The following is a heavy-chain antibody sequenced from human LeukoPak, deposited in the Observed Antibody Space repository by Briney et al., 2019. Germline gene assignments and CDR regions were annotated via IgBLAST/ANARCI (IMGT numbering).Heavy chain of an antibody. CDR2: IYSSGNT. CDR3: ARDLGAYGESPRRFDP. D-gene: IGHD4-17*01. J-gene: IGHJ5*02. V-gene: IGHV4-4*07. Sequence: SETLSLTCTVSGRSLSSYYWSWIRQPAGKGLEWIGHIYSSGNTNYNPALKGRVTNSVGKYKNQFSLKLSSVNVSDPGVLYWARDLGAYGESPRRFDPWGQGNLVTVSS. CDR1: GRSLSSYY.